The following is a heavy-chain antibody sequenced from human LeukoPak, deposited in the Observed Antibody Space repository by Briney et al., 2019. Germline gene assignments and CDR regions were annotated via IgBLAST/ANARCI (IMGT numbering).Heavy chain of an antibody. V-gene: IGHV1-69*05. Sequence: APVKVSCKASGGTFSSYAISWVRQAPGQGLEWMGRIIPIFGTANYAQKFQGRVTITTDESTSTAYMELSSLRSEDTAVYYCARDLGILTGQEAPWDYWGQGTLVTVSS. J-gene: IGHJ4*02. CDR1: GGTFSSYA. CDR2: IIPIFGTA. CDR3: ARDLGILTGQEAPWDY. D-gene: IGHD3-9*01.